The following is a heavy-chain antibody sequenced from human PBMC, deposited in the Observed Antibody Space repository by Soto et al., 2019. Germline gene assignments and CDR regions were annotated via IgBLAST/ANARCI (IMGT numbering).Heavy chain of an antibody. Sequence: PSETLSLTCAVSGGSVSSYYWSWIRQPPGKGLEWIGYIYYSGSTNYNPSLKSRVTISVDTSKNQFSLKLSSVTAADTAVYYCASEDGDYVAFDIWGQGTMVTVSS. J-gene: IGHJ3*02. V-gene: IGHV4-59*02. CDR3: ASEDGDYVAFDI. D-gene: IGHD4-17*01. CDR1: GGSVSSYY. CDR2: IYYSGST.